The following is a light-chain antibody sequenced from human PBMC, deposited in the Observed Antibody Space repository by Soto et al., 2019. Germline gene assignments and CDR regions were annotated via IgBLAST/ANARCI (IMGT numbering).Light chain of an antibody. CDR2: GNG. CDR1: SSNIGAGHD. Sequence: QAVVTQPPSVSGAPGQRVTISCTGSSSNIGAGHDVHWYQHLPGTAPKLLIYGNGNRPSGVPDRFSGSNSGNTATLTISRVEAGDEADYYCQVWDSSSDHFWVFGGGTKVTVL. V-gene: IGLV1-40*01. J-gene: IGLJ3*02. CDR3: QVWDSSSDHFWV.